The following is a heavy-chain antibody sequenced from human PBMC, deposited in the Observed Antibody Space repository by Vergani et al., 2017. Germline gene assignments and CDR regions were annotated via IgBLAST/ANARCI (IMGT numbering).Heavy chain of an antibody. Sequence: QVQLQQWGAGLLKPSETLSLTCAVYGGSFSGYYWSWIRQPPGKGLEWIGEINHSGSTNYNPSLKSRVTISVDTSKDQFSLKLSSVTAADTAVYYCARLKQLRAGYYYYYMGVWGKGTTVTVSS. CDR2: INHSGST. V-gene: IGHV4-34*01. CDR1: GGSFSGYY. D-gene: IGHD6-13*01. J-gene: IGHJ6*03. CDR3: ARLKQLRAGYYYYYMGV.